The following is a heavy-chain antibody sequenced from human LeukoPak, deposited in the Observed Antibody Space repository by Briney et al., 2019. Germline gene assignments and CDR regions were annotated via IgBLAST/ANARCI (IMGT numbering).Heavy chain of an antibody. V-gene: IGHV3-21*01. Sequence: GGSLRLPCAASGFTLSSYWMTWVRQAPGKGLEWVSSISSSSSYIYYADSVKGRFTISRDNAKNSLYLQMNSLRAEDTAVYYCASGSQGFDPWGQGTLVTVSS. CDR3: ASGSQGFDP. J-gene: IGHJ5*02. CDR2: ISSSSSYI. D-gene: IGHD3-10*01. CDR1: GFTLSSYW.